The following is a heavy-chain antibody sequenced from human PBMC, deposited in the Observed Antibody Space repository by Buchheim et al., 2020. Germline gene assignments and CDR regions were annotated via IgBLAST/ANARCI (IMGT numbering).Heavy chain of an antibody. CDR3: ARGQWELAY. V-gene: IGHV1-2*02. D-gene: IGHD1-26*01. CDR1: GYTFSGYY. CDR2: INPNGGGT. J-gene: IGHJ4*02. Sequence: QVQLVQSGAEVKKPGASVRVSCKASGYTFSGYYIHWVRQAPGQGLEWMGWINPNGGGTNSAQRFQGRVTMTRATSLSPAYMDLSGLRSDDTAIYFCARGQWELAYWGQGTL.